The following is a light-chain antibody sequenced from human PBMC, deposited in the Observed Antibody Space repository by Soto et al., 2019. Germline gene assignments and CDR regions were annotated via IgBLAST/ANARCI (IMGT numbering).Light chain of an antibody. CDR2: GAS. J-gene: IGKJ1*01. V-gene: IGKV3-20*01. CDR3: QQYGSSPVT. CDR1: QIVRSSY. Sequence: EIVLTQSPGILSLSPGERATLPCRASQIVRSSYLAWYQQKPGQAPRLLIYGASSRATSIPDRFSGSGSGTDFTLTINRLEPEDFAVYYCQQYGSSPVTFGQGTKVEIK.